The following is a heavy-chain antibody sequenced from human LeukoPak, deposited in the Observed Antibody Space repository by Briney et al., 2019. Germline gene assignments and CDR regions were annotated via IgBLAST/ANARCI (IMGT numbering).Heavy chain of an antibody. D-gene: IGHD3-9*01. CDR1: GGSISSSSYY. V-gene: IGHV4-39*07. J-gene: IGHJ5*02. Sequence: SETLSLTCTVSGGSISSSSYYWGWIRQPPGKGLEWIGSIYYSGSTYYNPSLKSRVTISVDTSKNQFSLKLSSVTAADTAVYYCARLYYDILTGQAWFDPWGQGTLVAVSS. CDR2: IYYSGST. CDR3: ARLYYDILTGQAWFDP.